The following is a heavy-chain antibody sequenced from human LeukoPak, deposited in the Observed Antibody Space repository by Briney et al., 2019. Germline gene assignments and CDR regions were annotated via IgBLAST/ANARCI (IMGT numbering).Heavy chain of an antibody. CDR2: IYQTGST. J-gene: IGHJ4*02. Sequence: SETLSLTCSVSTDSTNTYYWSWIRQSPGKGLEWVGHIYQTGSTDYSPYFRSRVTISIDMSKKEFSLKLTSVTVADTAMYYCVRLRWELMAPYFDHWGQGAFVIVSS. D-gene: IGHD1-26*01. CDR3: VRLRWELMAPYFDH. CDR1: TDSTNTYY. V-gene: IGHV4-59*01.